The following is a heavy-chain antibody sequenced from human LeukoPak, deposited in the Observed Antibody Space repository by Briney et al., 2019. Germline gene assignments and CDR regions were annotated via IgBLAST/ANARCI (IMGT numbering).Heavy chain of an antibody. CDR3: ARDIGGGGTFDP. Sequence: SETLSLTCTVSGGSISSYYWSWIRQHPGKGLEWIGYIYYSGSTYYNPSLKSRVTISVDTSKNQFSLKLSPVTAADTAVYYCARDIGGGGTFDPWGQGTLVTVSS. CDR2: IYYSGST. J-gene: IGHJ5*02. CDR1: GGSISSYY. V-gene: IGHV4-59*06. D-gene: IGHD5-12*01.